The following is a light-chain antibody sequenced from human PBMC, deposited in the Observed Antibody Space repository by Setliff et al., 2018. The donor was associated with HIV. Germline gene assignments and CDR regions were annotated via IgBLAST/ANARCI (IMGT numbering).Light chain of an antibody. V-gene: IGLV2-23*02. Sequence: QSALTQPASVSGSPGQSITISRTGTSSDVGSYNFVSWYQQHPGKAPKLMIYEVSKRPSGDSDRFSGSKSGNTASLTITGLQADDEADYYCCSYAGSRTFYVFGTGTKVTV. CDR2: EVS. CDR3: CSYAGSRTFYV. CDR1: SSDVGSYNF. J-gene: IGLJ1*01.